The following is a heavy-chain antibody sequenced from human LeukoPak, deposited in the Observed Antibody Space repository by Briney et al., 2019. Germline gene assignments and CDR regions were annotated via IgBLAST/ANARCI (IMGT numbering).Heavy chain of an antibody. CDR3: ARGNDFSSGYSTKH. D-gene: IGHD3-3*01. CDR2: IYYSGST. V-gene: IGHV4-31*03. J-gene: IGHJ4*02. Sequence: SETLSLTCTVSGGSVYSGAYYWTWIRQHPGKGLEWIGYIYYSGSTYYNPSLESRITISIDTSKNQFSLNLSSVTAADTAVYYCARGNDFSSGYSTKHWGQGTLVTVSS. CDR1: GGSVYSGAYY.